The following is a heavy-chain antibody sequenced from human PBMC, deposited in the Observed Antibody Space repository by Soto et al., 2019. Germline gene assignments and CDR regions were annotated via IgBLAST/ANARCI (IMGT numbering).Heavy chain of an antibody. Sequence: VQLVESGGVVVQPGGSLRLSCAASGFTFDDYTMHWVRQAPGKGLEWVSLISWDGGSTYYADSVKGRFTISRDNSKNSLYLQMNSLRTEDTALYYCAKDSFMFPVTGTTCLDYWGQGTLVTVSS. D-gene: IGHD1-7*01. CDR3: AKDSFMFPVTGTTCLDY. V-gene: IGHV3-43*01. J-gene: IGHJ4*02. CDR2: ISWDGGST. CDR1: GFTFDDYT.